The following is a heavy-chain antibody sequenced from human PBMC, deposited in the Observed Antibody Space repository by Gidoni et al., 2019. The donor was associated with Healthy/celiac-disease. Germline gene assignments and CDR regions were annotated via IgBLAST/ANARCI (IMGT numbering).Heavy chain of an antibody. CDR1: GFTFSNAW. J-gene: IGHJ3*02. CDR2: IKSNTGGGTT. Sequence: AASGFTFSNAWMSWVRPAPGKGLEWLGRIKSNTGGGTTDYAAPVKGRFTISRDDSKNTLYLQMDSLKTEDTAVYYCTTEVLRYFDWFGGDAFDIWGQGTMVTVSS. CDR3: TTEVLRYFDWFGGDAFDI. D-gene: IGHD3-9*01. V-gene: IGHV3-15*01.